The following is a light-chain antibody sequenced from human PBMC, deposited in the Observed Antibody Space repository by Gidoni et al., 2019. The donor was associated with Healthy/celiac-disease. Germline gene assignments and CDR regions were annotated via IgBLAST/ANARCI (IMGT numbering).Light chain of an antibody. CDR2: WAS. J-gene: IGKJ4*01. V-gene: IGKV4-1*01. CDR1: QSVLYSSNNKNY. CDR3: QQYYSTPGLT. Sequence: DIVMTQSPDSLAVSLGERATINCKSSQSVLYSSNNKNYLAWYQQKPGQPPKLLIYWASTREAGVPDRVSGSGAGTEFTLTISSLQAEDVAVYYCQQYYSTPGLTFGGGTKVEIK.